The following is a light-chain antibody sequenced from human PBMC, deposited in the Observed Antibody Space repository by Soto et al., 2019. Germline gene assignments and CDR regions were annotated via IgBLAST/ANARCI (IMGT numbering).Light chain of an antibody. CDR3: QQYYSTPPSWT. CDR2: WAS. J-gene: IGKJ1*01. V-gene: IGKV4-1*01. Sequence: DIVMTQSPDSLAVSLGERATINCKSSQSVLYSSNNKNYLAWYQQKPGQPPKLLIYWASTRESGVPDRFSGSGSGTDFTLIISSLQAEDVAVYYCQQYYSTPPSWTFGQGTKVEIK. CDR1: QSVLYSSNNKNY.